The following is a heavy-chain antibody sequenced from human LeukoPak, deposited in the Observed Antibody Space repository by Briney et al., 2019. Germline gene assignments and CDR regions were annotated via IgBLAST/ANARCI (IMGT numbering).Heavy chain of an antibody. J-gene: IGHJ3*02. CDR1: GFTFSSYS. V-gene: IGHV3-21*01. CDR2: ISSSSSYI. CDR3: ARAGKSEVPRTAFDI. D-gene: IGHD3-3*01. Sequence: GGSLRLSCAASGFTFSSYSMNWVRQAPGKGLEWVSSISSSSSYIYYADSVKGRFTISRDNAKNSPYLQMNSLRAEDTAVYYCARAGKSEVPRTAFDIWGQGTMVTVSS.